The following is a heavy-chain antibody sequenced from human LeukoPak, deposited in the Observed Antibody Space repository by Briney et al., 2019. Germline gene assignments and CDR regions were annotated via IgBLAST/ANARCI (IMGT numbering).Heavy chain of an antibody. Sequence: GESLKISCKGSGYSFSTYWIGWVRQMPGKGLEWMEVIYPGDSDTRYNPSFKGQVAISADKSISTAFLRWSSLKASDTAMYYCARGSAHSGQEDFDYWGQGTLVTVSS. D-gene: IGHD5-12*01. CDR1: GYSFSTYW. V-gene: IGHV5-51*01. J-gene: IGHJ4*02. CDR3: ARGSAHSGQEDFDY. CDR2: IYPGDSDT.